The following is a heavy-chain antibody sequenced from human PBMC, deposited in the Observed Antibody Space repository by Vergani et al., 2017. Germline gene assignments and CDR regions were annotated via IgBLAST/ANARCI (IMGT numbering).Heavy chain of an antibody. CDR3: TRDAGWELQSWFDP. D-gene: IGHD1-26*01. Sequence: EVQLVESGGGLVQPGRSLRLSCTASGFTFGDYAMSWVRQAPGKGLEWVGFIRSKAYGGTTEYAASVKGRFTISRDDSKSIAYLQMNSLKTEDTAVYYCTRDAGWELQSWFDPWGQGTLVTVSS. V-gene: IGHV3-49*04. CDR1: GFTFGDYA. J-gene: IGHJ5*02. CDR2: IRSKAYGGTT.